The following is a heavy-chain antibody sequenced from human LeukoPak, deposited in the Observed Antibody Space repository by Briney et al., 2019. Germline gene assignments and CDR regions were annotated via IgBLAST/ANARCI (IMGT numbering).Heavy chain of an antibody. CDR1: GGSISRSSYY. V-gene: IGHV4-39*01. CDR2: IYYSGST. Sequence: PSETLSLTCTVSGGSISRSSYYWGWIRQPPGKGLEWIGSIYYSGSTYYNPSLKSRVTISVDTSKNQFSLKLSSVTAADTAVYYCARQAKRITMVRGGTFDYWGQGTLVTVSS. CDR3: ARQAKRITMVRGGTFDY. J-gene: IGHJ4*02. D-gene: IGHD3-10*01.